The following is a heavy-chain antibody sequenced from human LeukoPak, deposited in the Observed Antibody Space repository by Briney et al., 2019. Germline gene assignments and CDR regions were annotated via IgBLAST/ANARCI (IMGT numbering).Heavy chain of an antibody. CDR1: GFTFSSYS. CDR2: ISSSSSYI. J-gene: IGHJ5*02. V-gene: IGHV3-21*01. D-gene: IGHD3-3*01. Sequence: GGSLRLPCAASGFTFSSYSMNWVRQAPGKGLEWVSSISSSSSYIYYADSVKGRFTISRDNAKNSLYLQMNSLRAEDTAVYYCARDDGARITIFGVVPQGWFDPWGQGTLVTVSS. CDR3: ARDDGARITIFGVVPQGWFDP.